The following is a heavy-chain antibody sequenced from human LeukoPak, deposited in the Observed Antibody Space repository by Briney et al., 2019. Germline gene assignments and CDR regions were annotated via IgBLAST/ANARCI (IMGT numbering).Heavy chain of an antibody. V-gene: IGHV1-69*13. J-gene: IGHJ4*02. CDR2: IIPIFGTA. CDR3: AFLEWPPVLGFDY. Sequence: SVKVSCKASGYTFTGYYMHWVRQAPGQGLEWMGGIIPIFGTANYAQKFQGRVTITADESTSTAYMELSSLRSEDTAVYYCAFLEWPPVLGFDYWGQGTLVTVSS. D-gene: IGHD3-3*01. CDR1: GYTFTGYY.